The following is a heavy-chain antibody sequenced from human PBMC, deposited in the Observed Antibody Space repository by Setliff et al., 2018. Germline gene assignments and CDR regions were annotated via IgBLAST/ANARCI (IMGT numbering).Heavy chain of an antibody. CDR2: TIPIFGTT. CDR3: VREGVDSRSSTDYRYYMDV. D-gene: IGHD3-22*01. Sequence: GASVKVSCKASGGTFSSYGISWVRQAPGQGLEWMGGTIPIFGTTDYAQKFQGRVTSITDESTSTAFMQLSSLRSEDTAVYYCVREGVDSRSSTDYRYYMDVWGKGTTVTVSS. V-gene: IGHV1-69*05. CDR1: GGTFSSYG. J-gene: IGHJ6*03.